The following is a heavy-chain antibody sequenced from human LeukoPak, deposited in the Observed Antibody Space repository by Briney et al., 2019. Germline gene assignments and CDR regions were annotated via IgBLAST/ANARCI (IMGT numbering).Heavy chain of an antibody. Sequence: GAPVKVSCKASGYTFTSYDINWVRQATGQGLEWMGWMNPNSGNTGYAQKFQGRVTMTRNTSISTAYMELSSLRSEDTAVYYCARGTYYYGSGEGDYWGQGTLVTVSS. J-gene: IGHJ4*02. D-gene: IGHD3-10*01. CDR3: ARGTYYYGSGEGDY. CDR2: MNPNSGNT. V-gene: IGHV1-8*01. CDR1: GYTFTSYD.